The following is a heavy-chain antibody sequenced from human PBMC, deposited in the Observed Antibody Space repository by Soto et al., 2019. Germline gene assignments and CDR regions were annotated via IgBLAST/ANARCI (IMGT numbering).Heavy chain of an antibody. CDR3: ARGAVTNLYYYYYGMDV. CDR1: CGSISRGGYY. Sequence: LXLTGTASCGSISRGGYYWSYIRQHPGKGLEWVGYFYNSGSVFYNPSLKSRVTISVDTSKNQFSLKLISVTAADTAVYYCARGAVTNLYYYYYGMDVWGQGTKVTVYS. J-gene: IGHJ6*02. V-gene: IGHV4-31*02. D-gene: IGHD4-4*01. CDR2: FYNSGSV.